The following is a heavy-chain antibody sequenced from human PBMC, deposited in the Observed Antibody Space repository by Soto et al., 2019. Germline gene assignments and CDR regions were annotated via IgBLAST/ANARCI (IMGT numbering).Heavy chain of an antibody. Sequence: ASVKVSCKGSGYTFTSYHINWVRQATGQGFEWMGWMNPNSGNTGYVQTLQGRVTMTWDTSISTAYMELSSLRFEDTAMYYCARGHISSTKNWLDPWGQGTLVTVSS. J-gene: IGHJ5*02. CDR1: GYTFTSYH. CDR3: ARGHISSTKNWLDP. V-gene: IGHV1-8*01. CDR2: MNPNSGNT. D-gene: IGHD6-6*01.